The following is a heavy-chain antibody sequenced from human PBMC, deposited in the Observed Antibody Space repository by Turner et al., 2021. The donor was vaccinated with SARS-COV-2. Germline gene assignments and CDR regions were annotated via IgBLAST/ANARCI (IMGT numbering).Heavy chain of an antibody. CDR2: MNLNRSNT. D-gene: IGHD3-9*01. CDR3: ARAAQLTVWFDP. Sequence: QMQLVQSGAEVKQRGASVKVSCKASGYTFTSYDINWVRQATGQGLEWMGWMNLNRSNTGYEQKFQCRVTMTRNTSISTAYMELSSLRSEDTAVYYCARAAQLTVWFDPWGQGTLVTVSS. J-gene: IGHJ5*02. V-gene: IGHV1-8*01. CDR1: GYTFTSYD.